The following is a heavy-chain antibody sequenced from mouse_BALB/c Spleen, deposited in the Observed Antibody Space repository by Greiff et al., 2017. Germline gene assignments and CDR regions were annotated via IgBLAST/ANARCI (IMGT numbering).Heavy chain of an antibody. V-gene: IGHV5-4*02. CDR1: GFTFSDYY. Sequence: EVKLVESGGGLVKPGGSLKLSCAASGFTFSDYYMSWVRQTPEKRLEWVATISDGGSYTYYPDSVKGRFTISRDNAKNNLYLQMSSLKSEDTAMYYCARGGIYYDYDGYAMDYWGQGTSVTVSS. CDR3: ARGGIYYDYDGYAMDY. D-gene: IGHD2-4*01. J-gene: IGHJ4*01. CDR2: ISDGGSYT.